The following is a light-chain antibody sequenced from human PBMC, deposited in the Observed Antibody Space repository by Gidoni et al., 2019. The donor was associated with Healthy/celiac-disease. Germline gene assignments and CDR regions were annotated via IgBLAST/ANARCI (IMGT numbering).Light chain of an antibody. CDR1: SSNIGSTT. CDR3: AAWDDSLNGTHVV. Sequence: QSVLTQPPSASGTPGQRVTISCSGSSSNIGSTTVNWYQQLPGTAPKLLIYSNNQRPAGVPDRFSGSKSGTSASLAISGLQSEDEADYYCAAWDDSLNGTHVVFGGGTKLTVL. V-gene: IGLV1-44*01. CDR2: SNN. J-gene: IGLJ2*01.